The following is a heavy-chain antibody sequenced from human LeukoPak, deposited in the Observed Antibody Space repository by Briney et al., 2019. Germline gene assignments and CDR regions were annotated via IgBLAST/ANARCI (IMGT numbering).Heavy chain of an antibody. V-gene: IGHV5-51*01. CDR1: GYSFTSYW. CDR2: IYPGGSDT. Sequence: GESLKISCKGSGYSFTSYWIGWVRQMPGKGLEWMGIIYPGGSDTRYSPSFQGQVTISADKSISTAYLQWSSLKASDTAMYYCARPGEGYCDSSGYYAYWGQGTLVTVSS. D-gene: IGHD3-22*01. J-gene: IGHJ4*02. CDR3: ARPGEGYCDSSGYYAY.